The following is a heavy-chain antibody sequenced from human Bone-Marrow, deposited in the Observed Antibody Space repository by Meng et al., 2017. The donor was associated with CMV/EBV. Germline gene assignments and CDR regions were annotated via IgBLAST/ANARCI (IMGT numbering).Heavy chain of an antibody. J-gene: IGHJ6*02. CDR2: INHSGST. CDR1: GGSFSGYY. V-gene: IGHV4-34*01. CDR3: ARNSLLPAAITYYYYGMDV. D-gene: IGHD2-2*01. Sequence: SETLSLTCAVYGGSFSGYYWSWIRQPPGKGLEWIGEINHSGSTNYNPSLKSRVTISVDTSENQFSLKLSSVTAADTAVYYCARNSLLPAAITYYYYGMDVWGQGTTVTVSS.